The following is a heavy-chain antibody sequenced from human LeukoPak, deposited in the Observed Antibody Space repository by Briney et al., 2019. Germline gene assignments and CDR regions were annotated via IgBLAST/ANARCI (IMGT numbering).Heavy chain of an antibody. CDR3: ARDVVGATHFFDY. V-gene: IGHV4-39*07. D-gene: IGHD1-26*01. CDR2: IYYSGST. Sequence: SETLSLTCTVSGGSISSSSYYWGWIRQPPGKGLEWIGSIYYSGSTYYNPSLKSRVTISVDTSKNQFSLKLSSVTAADTAVYYCARDVVGATHFFDYWGQGTLVTVSS. CDR1: GGSISSSSYY. J-gene: IGHJ4*02.